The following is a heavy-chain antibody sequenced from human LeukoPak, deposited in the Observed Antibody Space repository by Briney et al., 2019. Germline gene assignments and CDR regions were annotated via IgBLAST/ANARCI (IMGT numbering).Heavy chain of an antibody. D-gene: IGHD2-2*02. CDR1: GYTFTSYY. V-gene: IGHV1-18*04. CDR2: ISAYNGNT. CDR3: ARGGDGRYCSSTSCYNFDY. Sequence: ASVKVSCKASGYTFTSYYMHWVRQAPGQGLEWMGWISAYNGNTNYAQKLQGRVTMTTDTSTSTAYMELRSLRSDDTAVYYCARGGDGRYCSSTSCYNFDYWGQGTLVTVSS. J-gene: IGHJ4*02.